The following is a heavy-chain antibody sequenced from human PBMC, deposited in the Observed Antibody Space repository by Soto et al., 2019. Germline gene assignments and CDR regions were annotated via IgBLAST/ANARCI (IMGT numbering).Heavy chain of an antibody. CDR2: ISTYNGDT. V-gene: IGHV1-18*01. CDR3: AREGEQFSYLRP. J-gene: IGHJ5*02. CDR1: GYTYTSYD. D-gene: IGHD2-21*01. Sequence: QVQLEQSGAEVKKPGASVKLSCKASGYTYTSYDVIWVRQAPGQGLEWMGWISTYNGDTRYAQNLQGRVTMTSDTSATTAYLELSSLTSDDTALYYCAREGEQFSYLRPWGQGTRVNVSS.